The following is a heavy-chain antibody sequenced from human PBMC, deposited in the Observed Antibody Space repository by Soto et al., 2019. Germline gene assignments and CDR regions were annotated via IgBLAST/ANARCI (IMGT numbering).Heavy chain of an antibody. J-gene: IGHJ4*02. Sequence: GASVKVSCKASGYTFTSYGISWMRQAPGQGLEWMGWISAYNGNTNYAQKLQGRVTMTTDTSTSTAYMELRSLRSDDTAVYYCARVLLLAYCGGDCYSYPDYWGQGTLVTVSS. CDR3: ARVLLLAYCGGDCYSYPDY. CDR2: ISAYNGNT. V-gene: IGHV1-18*01. D-gene: IGHD2-21*02. CDR1: GYTFTSYG.